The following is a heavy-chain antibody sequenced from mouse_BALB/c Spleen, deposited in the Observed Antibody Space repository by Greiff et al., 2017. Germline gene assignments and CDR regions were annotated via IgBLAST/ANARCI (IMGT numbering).Heavy chain of an antibody. CDR2: ISTYYGDA. V-gene: IGHV1S137*01. CDR1: GYTFTDYA. Sequence: QVQLQQSGAELVRPGVSVKISCKGSGYTFTDYAMHWVKQSHAKSLEWIGDISTYYGDASYNQKFKGKATMTVDKSSSTAYMELARLTSEDSAIYYCARGDVEGFAYWGQGTLVTVSA. J-gene: IGHJ3*01. CDR3: ARGDVEGFAY. D-gene: IGHD3-3*01.